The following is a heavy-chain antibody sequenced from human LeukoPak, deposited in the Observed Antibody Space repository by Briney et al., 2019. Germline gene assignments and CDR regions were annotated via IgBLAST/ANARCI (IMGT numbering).Heavy chain of an antibody. V-gene: IGHV4-59*01. Sequence: SETLSLTCSVSGGSITGYSWSWIRHTPGKGLERIGYIYYNGDTHYNPSLNSRLSMSVDTPNKQFSLNLRSVTAADTAVYYCVRGPYGSSISNWFDPWGQGLLVTVSS. CDR1: GGSITGYS. J-gene: IGHJ5*02. CDR3: VRGPYGSSISNWFDP. CDR2: IYYNGDT. D-gene: IGHD3-10*01.